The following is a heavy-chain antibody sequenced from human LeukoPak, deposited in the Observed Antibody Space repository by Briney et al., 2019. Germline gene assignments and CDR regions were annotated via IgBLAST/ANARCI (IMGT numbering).Heavy chain of an antibody. CDR1: GFTFSSYA. CDR3: ARDLERFVNNWFDP. Sequence: EGSLRLSCAASGFTFSSYAMHWVRQAPGKGLEWVAVISYDGSNKYYADSVKGRFTISRDNSKNTLYLQMNSLRAEDTAVYYCARDLERFVNNWFDPWGQGTLVTVSS. V-gene: IGHV3-30*04. J-gene: IGHJ5*02. D-gene: IGHD3-10*01. CDR2: ISYDGSNK.